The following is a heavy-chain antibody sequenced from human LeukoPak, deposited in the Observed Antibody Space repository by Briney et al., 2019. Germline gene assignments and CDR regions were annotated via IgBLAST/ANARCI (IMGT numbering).Heavy chain of an antibody. D-gene: IGHD2-15*01. CDR2: IYYSGST. CDR1: GGSISSYY. CDR3: ALADCSGGSCYFIREYFQH. Sequence: PSETLSLTCTVSGGSISSYYWGWLRQPPGKGLEWIGGIYYSGSTYYNPSLKSRVTISVDTSKNQFSLKLSSVTAADTAVYYCALADCSGGSCYFIREYFQHWGQGTLVTVSS. J-gene: IGHJ1*01. V-gene: IGHV4-39*07.